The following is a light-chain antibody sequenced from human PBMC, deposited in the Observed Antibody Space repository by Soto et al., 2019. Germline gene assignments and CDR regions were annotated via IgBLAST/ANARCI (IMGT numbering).Light chain of an antibody. V-gene: IGKV3-15*01. J-gene: IGKJ4*01. CDR2: GAS. CDR1: QSVRSN. Sequence: EIVMMQSPATLSVSPGDRVTLSCRASQSVRSNSAWYQQKPGQAPRLLIYGASTRATGIPARFSGSGYETEFTLTISSLQSEDFAVYYCQQYNTWPLTFGGGTKVDIK. CDR3: QQYNTWPLT.